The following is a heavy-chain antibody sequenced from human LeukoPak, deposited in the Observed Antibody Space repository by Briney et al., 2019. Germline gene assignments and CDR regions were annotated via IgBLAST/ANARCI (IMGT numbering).Heavy chain of an antibody. CDR3: ARERNYGDYGNAFDV. D-gene: IGHD4-17*01. J-gene: IGHJ3*01. CDR1: GYTFTDYY. CDR2: INPKRGVT. Sequence: ASVTVACKASGYTFTDYYIHWMRQAPGQGLEGMGWINPKRGVTTYAQKFQGRATMTRDTSITTAYMELTRLRSDDTTIYYCARERNYGDYGNAFDVWGQGTKVTVSS. V-gene: IGHV1-2*02.